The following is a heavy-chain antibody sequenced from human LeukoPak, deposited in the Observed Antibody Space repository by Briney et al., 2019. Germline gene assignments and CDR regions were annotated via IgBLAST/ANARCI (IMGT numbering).Heavy chain of an antibody. V-gene: IGHV7-4-1*02. CDR1: GYTFTSYA. CDR2: INTNTGNP. Sequence: ASVKVSCKASGYTFTSYAMNWVRQAPGQGLEWMGWINTNTGNPTYAQGFTGRFVFSLDTSVSTAYLQISSLKAEDTAVYYCARDDDPLAVAGDFDYWGQGTLVTVSS. D-gene: IGHD6-19*01. J-gene: IGHJ4*02. CDR3: ARDDDPLAVAGDFDY.